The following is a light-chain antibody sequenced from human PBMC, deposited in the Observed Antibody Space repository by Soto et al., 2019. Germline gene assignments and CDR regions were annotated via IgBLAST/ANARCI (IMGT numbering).Light chain of an antibody. CDR1: QSVNIY. V-gene: IGKV3D-15*01. Sequence: EIVMTQSPATLSVSPGERATLSCRASQSVNIYLAWYQQKLGQAPRLLIFGASYRATGIPARFSGSGSGTEFNLTISSLQSEDFAVYFCQQYDDWLRLTFGGGTKVEIK. J-gene: IGKJ4*01. CDR2: GAS. CDR3: QQYDDWLRLT.